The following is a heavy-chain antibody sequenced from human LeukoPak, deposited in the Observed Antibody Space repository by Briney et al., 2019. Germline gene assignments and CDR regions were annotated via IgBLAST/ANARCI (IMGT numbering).Heavy chain of an antibody. J-gene: IGHJ5*02. CDR1: GGSISSYY. CDR2: IYTSGST. Sequence: SETLSLTCTVSGGSISSYYWSWIRQPAGKGLEWIGRIYTSGSTNYNPSLKSRVTMSVGTSKNQFSLKLSSVTAADTAVYYCASEGYLNWFDPWGQGTLVTVSS. CDR3: ASEGYLNWFDP. V-gene: IGHV4-4*07. D-gene: IGHD1-26*01.